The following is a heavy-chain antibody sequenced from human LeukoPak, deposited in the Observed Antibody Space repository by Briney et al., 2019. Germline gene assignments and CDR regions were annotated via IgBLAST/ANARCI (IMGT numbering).Heavy chain of an antibody. V-gene: IGHV3-21*04. CDR3: ASIKYDSSSNYGGYFDH. CDR2: ISSSSSYI. D-gene: IGHD3-22*01. CDR1: GFTFSSYC. Sequence: GGSLRLSCAASGFTFSSYCMSWVRQAPGKGLEWVSYISSSSSYIYYADSVNGRFTISRDNAKNSLYREMNSLRSEDTSVYYCASIKYDSSSNYGGYFDHWGEGTLVSLSS. J-gene: IGHJ4*02.